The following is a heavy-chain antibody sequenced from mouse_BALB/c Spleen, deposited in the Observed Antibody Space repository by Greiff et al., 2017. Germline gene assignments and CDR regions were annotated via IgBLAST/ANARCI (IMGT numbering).Heavy chain of an antibody. CDR2: ISSGSSTI. CDR1: GFTFSSFG. CDR3: ARWGSSYYAMDY. J-gene: IGHJ4*01. V-gene: IGHV5-17*02. Sequence: EVQLVESGGGLVQPGGSRKLSCAASGFTFSSFGMHWVRQAPEKGLEWVAYISSGSSTIYYADTVKGRFTISRDNPKNTLFLQMTSLRSEDTAMYYCARWGSSYYAMDYWGQGTSVTVSS.